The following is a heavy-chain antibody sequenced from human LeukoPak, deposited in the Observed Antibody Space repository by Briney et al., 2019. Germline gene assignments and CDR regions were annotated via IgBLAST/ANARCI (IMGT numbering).Heavy chain of an antibody. CDR2: ISGSGGST. D-gene: IGHD4-23*01. Sequence: VGSLRLSSVVSGFTFSSYAMSWVRQPPGKGLEWVSAISGSGGSTYSADSVKGRFTISRDNSKNTLYLQMNSLRAEDTAIYYCAKDYGGNAGYFDYWGQGTLVTVSS. V-gene: IGHV3-23*01. CDR3: AKDYGGNAGYFDY. J-gene: IGHJ4*02. CDR1: GFTFSSYA.